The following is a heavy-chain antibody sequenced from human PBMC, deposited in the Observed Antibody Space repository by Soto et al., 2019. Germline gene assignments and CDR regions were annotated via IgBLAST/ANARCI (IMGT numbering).Heavy chain of an antibody. Sequence: GASVKVSCKASGYTFTSYGISWVRQAPGQGLEWMGWISAYNGNTNYAQKLQGRVTMTTNTSTSTAYMELSSLRSEDTAVYYCARGGIAAAGTRFDAFDIWGQGTMVTVSS. CDR3: ARGGIAAAGTRFDAFDI. CDR1: GYTFTSYG. V-gene: IGHV1-18*01. CDR2: ISAYNGNT. J-gene: IGHJ3*02. D-gene: IGHD6-13*01.